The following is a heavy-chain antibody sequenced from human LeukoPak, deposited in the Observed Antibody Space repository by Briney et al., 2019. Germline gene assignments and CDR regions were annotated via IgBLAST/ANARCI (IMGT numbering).Heavy chain of an antibody. Sequence: GGSLRLSCVASGFIFSDHYMDWVRQAPGRGLEWVARIRDKTKSYTTEYAASVEGRFSISRDDSQHSLYLQMDSLKTEDTAVYYCARGYCSGGSCYSGDYWGQGTLVTVSS. V-gene: IGHV3-72*01. J-gene: IGHJ4*02. D-gene: IGHD2-15*01. CDR3: ARGYCSGGSCYSGDY. CDR2: IRDKTKSYTT. CDR1: GFIFSDHY.